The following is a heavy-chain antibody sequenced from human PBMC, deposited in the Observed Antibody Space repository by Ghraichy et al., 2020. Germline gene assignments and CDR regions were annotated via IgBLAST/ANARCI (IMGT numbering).Heavy chain of an antibody. V-gene: IGHV3-30-3*01. J-gene: IGHJ4*02. CDR3: ARNNY. CDR1: GFTFSSYA. Sequence: GGSLRLSCAASGFTFSSYAMHWVRQAPGKGLEWVAVISYDGSNKYYADSVKGRFTISRDNSKNTLYLQMNSLRAEDTAVYYCARNNYWGQGTLVTVSS. CDR2: ISYDGSNK.